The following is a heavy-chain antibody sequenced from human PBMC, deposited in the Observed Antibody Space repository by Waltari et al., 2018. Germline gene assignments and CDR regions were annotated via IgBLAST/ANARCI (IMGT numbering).Heavy chain of an antibody. CDR3: ARGGAPDGWFDP. J-gene: IGHJ5*02. CDR2: IYYNGRT. CDR1: GGSISISSHY. Sequence: QLQLQESGPGAVKPSETLSLTCTVSGGSISISSHYWDWIRQPPGKGLEWIGSIYYNGRTNYNSALKTRVSLSVDTSRNQFYLNLNSVTAADTAVYYCARGGAPDGWFDPWGQGTLVNVSS. V-gene: IGHV4-39*07.